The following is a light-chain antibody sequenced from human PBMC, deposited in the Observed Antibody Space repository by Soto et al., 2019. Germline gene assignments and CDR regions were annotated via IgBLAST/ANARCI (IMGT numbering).Light chain of an antibody. CDR3: QAWDSSTV. V-gene: IGLV3-1*01. Sequence: SYELTQPPSVSVSPGQTASITCSGDKLGDKYACWYQQKPGQSPVLVIYQDSKRPSGIPERFSGSNSGNTATLTISGTQAMDEADYYCQAWDSSTVFGRGTKLTVL. CDR2: QDS. J-gene: IGLJ2*01. CDR1: KLGDKY.